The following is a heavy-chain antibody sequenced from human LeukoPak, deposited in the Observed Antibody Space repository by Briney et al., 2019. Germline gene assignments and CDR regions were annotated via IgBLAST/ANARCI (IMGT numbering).Heavy chain of an antibody. CDR1: XYTFTSYG. CDR2: ISAYNGNT. D-gene: IGHD3-22*01. V-gene: IGHV1-18*01. CDR3: ARSGYDSSGYSYYYYYGMDV. J-gene: IGHJ6*02. Sequence: VTVSCXASXYTFTSYGISWVRQAPGQGLEWMGWISAYNGNTNYAQKLQGRVTMTTDTSTSTAYMELRSLRSDDTAVYYCARSGYDSSGYSYYYYYGMDVWGQGTTVTVSS.